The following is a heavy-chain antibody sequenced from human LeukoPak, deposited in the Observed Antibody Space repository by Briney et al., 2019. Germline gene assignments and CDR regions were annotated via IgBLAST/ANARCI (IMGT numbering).Heavy chain of an antibody. D-gene: IGHD3-10*01. V-gene: IGHV3-30*18. CDR3: AKDFITMVRGVIDY. CDR1: GFTFSSYG. CDR2: ISYDGSNK. J-gene: IGHJ4*02. Sequence: PGGSLRLSCAASGFTFSSYGMHWVRQAPGKGLEWVAVISYDGSNKYYADSVKGRFTISRDNAKNTLYLQMNSLRAEDTAVYYWAKDFITMVRGVIDYWGQGALVTVSS.